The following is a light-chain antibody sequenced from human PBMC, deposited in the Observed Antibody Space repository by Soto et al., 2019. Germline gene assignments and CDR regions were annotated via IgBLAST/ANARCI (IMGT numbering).Light chain of an antibody. CDR1: RSNIGDNT. V-gene: IGLV1-44*01. CDR2: TNN. CDR3: GAWDDSLTGWV. J-gene: IGLJ3*02. Sequence: QSVLTQPPSASGTPGQRVTISCSGARSNIGDNTVNWYQHLPGTAPKLLIYTNNRRPSGVPDRFSGSKSGTSASLAISGLQSEDEADYYCGAWDDSLTGWVFGGGTQLTVL.